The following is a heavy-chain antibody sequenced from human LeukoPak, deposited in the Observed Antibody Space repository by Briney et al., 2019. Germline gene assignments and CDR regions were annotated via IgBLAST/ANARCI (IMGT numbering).Heavy chain of an antibody. CDR1: GYTFTGYY. J-gene: IGHJ3*02. Sequence: ALVKVSCKASGYTFTGYYMHWVRQAPGQGLEWMGRINPNSGGTNYAQKFQGRVTMTRDTSISTAYMELSRLRSDDTAVYYCARVPDYYDSSGSRKGYAFDIWGQGTMVTVSS. D-gene: IGHD3-22*01. CDR2: INPNSGGT. CDR3: ARVPDYYDSSGSRKGYAFDI. V-gene: IGHV1-2*06.